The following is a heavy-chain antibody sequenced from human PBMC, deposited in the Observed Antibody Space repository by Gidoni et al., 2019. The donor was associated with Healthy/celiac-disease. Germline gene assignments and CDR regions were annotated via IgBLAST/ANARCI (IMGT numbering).Heavy chain of an antibody. CDR3: ARRPRSHYFSSWFDP. Sequence: DGLEWIGSIYYSGSTYYNPSLKSRVTISVDTSKNQFSLKLSSVTAADTAVYYCARRPRSHYFSSWFDPWGQGTLVTVSS. D-gene: IGHD3-3*01. V-gene: IGHV4-39*01. CDR2: IYYSGST. J-gene: IGHJ5*02.